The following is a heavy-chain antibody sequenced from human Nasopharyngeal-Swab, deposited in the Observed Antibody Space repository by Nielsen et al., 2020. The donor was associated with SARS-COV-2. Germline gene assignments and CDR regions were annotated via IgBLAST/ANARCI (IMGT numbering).Heavy chain of an antibody. J-gene: IGHJ4*02. CDR1: GFTVSSNY. Sequence: GGSLRLSCAASGFTVSSNYMSWVRQAPGKGLEWVSVIYSGGSTYYADSVKGRFTISRDNSKNTLFLQMNSLRADDTAVYYCARGVNPPPDYWGQGTLVIVSS. CDR2: IYSGGST. D-gene: IGHD1-14*01. CDR3: ARGVNPPPDY. V-gene: IGHV3-53*01.